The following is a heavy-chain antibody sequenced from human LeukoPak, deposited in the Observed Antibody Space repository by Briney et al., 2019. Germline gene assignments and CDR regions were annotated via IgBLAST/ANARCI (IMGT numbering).Heavy chain of an antibody. CDR1: EFTFSSFA. J-gene: IGHJ4*02. CDR2: ISGSGGST. D-gene: IGHD3-22*01. Sequence: GGSLRLSCAASEFTFSSFAMSWVRQAPGKGLEWVSHISGSGGSTLYADSVKGRFTISRDNSKNTLYLQMDSLRAEDTAIYYCAKVITMTPGDYWGQGTLVTVSS. V-gene: IGHV3-23*01. CDR3: AKVITMTPGDY.